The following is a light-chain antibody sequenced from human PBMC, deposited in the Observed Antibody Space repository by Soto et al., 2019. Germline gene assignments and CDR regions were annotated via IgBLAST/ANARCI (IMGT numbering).Light chain of an antibody. J-gene: IGLJ2*01. CDR3: QTWGTGTQGV. Sequence: QLVLTQSPSASASLGALVKLTCTLSSEHSSYAIAWHQQQPEKGPRYLMKVNSDGSHSKGDGIPDRFSGSSSGAERYLTISSLQSEDEADYYCQTWGTGTQGVFGGGTKLTVL. V-gene: IGLV4-69*01. CDR1: SEHSSYA. CDR2: VNSDGSH.